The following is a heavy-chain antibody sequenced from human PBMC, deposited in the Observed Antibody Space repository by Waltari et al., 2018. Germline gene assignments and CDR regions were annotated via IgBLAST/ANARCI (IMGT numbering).Heavy chain of an antibody. CDR1: GYTFTSYY. D-gene: IGHD6-19*01. Sequence: QVQLVQSGAEVKKPGASVKVSCKASGYTFTSYYMHWVRQAPGQGLEWMGRINPSGGSTSYEEKFQGRVTMTRDTATSTVYMELSSLRSEDTAVYYGARVAGRYDYYGMDVWGQGTTVTVSS. J-gene: IGHJ6*02. CDR2: INPSGGST. V-gene: IGHV1-46*01. CDR3: ARVAGRYDYYGMDV.